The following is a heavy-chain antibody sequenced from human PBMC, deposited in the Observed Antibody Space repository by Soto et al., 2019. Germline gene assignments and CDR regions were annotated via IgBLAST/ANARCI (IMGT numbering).Heavy chain of an antibody. CDR2: ISYDGSNK. Sequence: QVQLVESGGGVVQPGRSLRLSCAASGFTFSSYGMHWVRQAPGKGLEWVAVISYDGSNKYYADSVKGRFTISRDNSKNTLYLPMNSLRAEDTAVYYCATAYPTGVVRDPANSYYYGMDVWGQGTTVTVSS. D-gene: IGHD3-10*01. CDR3: ATAYPTGVVRDPANSYYYGMDV. V-gene: IGHV3-30*03. J-gene: IGHJ6*02. CDR1: GFTFSSYG.